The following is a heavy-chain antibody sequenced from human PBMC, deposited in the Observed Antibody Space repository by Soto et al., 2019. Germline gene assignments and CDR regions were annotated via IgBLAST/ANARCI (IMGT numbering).Heavy chain of an antibody. CDR1: GFTFGDYA. CDR2: IRSKAYGGTT. D-gene: IGHD3-3*01. J-gene: IGHJ5*02. Sequence: AESLKLSCTSAGFTFGDYAMSWVRQAPGKGLEWVGFIRSKAYGGTTEYAASVKGRFTISRDDSKSIAYLQMNSLKTEDTAVYYCIRDSHFWSGYYYPWGQGSLV. V-gene: IGHV3-49*04. CDR3: IRDSHFWSGYYYP.